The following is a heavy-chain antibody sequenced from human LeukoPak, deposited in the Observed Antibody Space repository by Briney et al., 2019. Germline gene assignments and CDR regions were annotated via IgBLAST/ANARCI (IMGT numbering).Heavy chain of an antibody. CDR3: ARDRLDYDYVWGSYRPIDY. J-gene: IGHJ4*02. Sequence: GGSLRLSCAAPTSIFSDSYLTWIRQAPGKGLEWVSYISSSGSTIYYADSVKGRFTISRDNAKNSLYLQMNSLRAEDTAVYYCARDRLDYDYVWGSYRPIDYWGQGTLVTVSS. D-gene: IGHD3-16*02. V-gene: IGHV3-11*01. CDR2: ISSSGSTI. CDR1: TSIFSDSY.